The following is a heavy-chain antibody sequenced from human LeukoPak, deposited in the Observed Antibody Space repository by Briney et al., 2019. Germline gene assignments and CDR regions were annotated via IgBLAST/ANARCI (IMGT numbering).Heavy chain of an antibody. CDR2: ISWNSGSI. CDR3: ARQYYDILD. CDR1: GFTFDDYA. Sequence: GGSLRLSCAASGFTFDDYAMHWVRQAPGKGLEWVSGISWNSGSIGYADSVKGRFTISRDNSKNTLYLQMNSLRAEDTAVYDCARQYYDILDWGQGTLVTVSS. J-gene: IGHJ4*02. V-gene: IGHV3-9*01. D-gene: IGHD3-9*01.